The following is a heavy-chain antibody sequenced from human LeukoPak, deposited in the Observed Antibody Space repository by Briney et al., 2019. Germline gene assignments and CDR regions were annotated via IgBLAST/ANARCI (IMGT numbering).Heavy chain of an antibody. D-gene: IGHD2-2*01. J-gene: IGHJ4*01. Sequence: PSETLSLTCTVSGGSISSYYWSWIRQPPGKGLEWIGEINHSGSTNYNPSLKSRVTISVDTSKNQFSLKLSSVTAADTAVYYCARVYCSSTSCYVFGGYYFDYWGQEPWSPSPQ. CDR3: ARVYCSSTSCYVFGGYYFDY. V-gene: IGHV4-34*01. CDR1: GGSISSYY. CDR2: INHSGST.